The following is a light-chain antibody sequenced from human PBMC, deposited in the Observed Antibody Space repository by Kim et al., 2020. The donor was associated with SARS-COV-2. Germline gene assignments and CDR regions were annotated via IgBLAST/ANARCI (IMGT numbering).Light chain of an antibody. V-gene: IGKV1-5*03. CDR3: QQYNSPWT. CDR1: QSISSW. Sequence: DIQMTQSPSTLSASVGDRVTITCRASQSISSWLAWYQQKPGKAPNLLIYRASSLESGVPSRFSGSGSGTEFTLTISSLQPGDFATYYCQQYNSPWTFGQGTKVDIK. J-gene: IGKJ1*01. CDR2: RAS.